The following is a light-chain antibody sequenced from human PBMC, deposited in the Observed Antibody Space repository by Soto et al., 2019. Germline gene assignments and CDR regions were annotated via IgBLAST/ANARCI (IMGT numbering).Light chain of an antibody. J-gene: IGKJ2*01. V-gene: IGKV3-20*01. CDR1: QSVTNKY. Sequence: EAVLTQSPGTLSLSPGERATLSCRTSQSVTNKYLAWYQQKPGQAPRLLIFGSSDRATGIPDRFSGSGSGTDFTLTISRLEPEDFAVYYCQQYGSSPPYTFGQGTKLEI. CDR3: QQYGSSPPYT. CDR2: GSS.